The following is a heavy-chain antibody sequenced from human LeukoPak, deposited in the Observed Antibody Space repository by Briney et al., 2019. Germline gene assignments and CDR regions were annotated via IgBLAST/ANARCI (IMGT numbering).Heavy chain of an antibody. CDR2: IYYSGST. CDR3: ARDGVAAAGMGFDY. J-gene: IGHJ4*02. V-gene: IGHV4-59*12. D-gene: IGHD6-13*01. Sequence: PSETLSLTCTVSGGSISGYYWSWIRQPPGKGLEWIGSIYYSGSTYYNPSLKSRVTISVDTSKNQFSLKLSSVTAADTAVYYCARDGVAAAGMGFDYWGQGTLVTVSS. CDR1: GGSISGYY.